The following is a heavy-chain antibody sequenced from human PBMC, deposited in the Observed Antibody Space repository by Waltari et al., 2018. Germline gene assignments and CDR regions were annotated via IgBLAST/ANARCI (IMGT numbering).Heavy chain of an antibody. J-gene: IGHJ5*02. V-gene: IGHV1-24*01. CDR1: GYTLTELS. D-gene: IGHD1-26*01. CDR2: FDPKDGET. CDR3: ATGVRWERSSNWFDP. Sequence: QVQLVQSGAEVKKPGASVKVSCKVSGYTLTELSMHWVRQAPGKGLEWMGGFDPKDGETVYAQKFQGRVTMTEDTSTDTAYMELSSLRSDDTAVYYCATGVRWERSSNWFDPWGQGTLVTVSS.